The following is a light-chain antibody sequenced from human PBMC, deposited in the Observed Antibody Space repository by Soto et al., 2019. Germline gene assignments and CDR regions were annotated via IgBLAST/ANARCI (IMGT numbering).Light chain of an antibody. CDR2: KAS. CDR1: QSMSSW. J-gene: IGKJ1*01. Sequence: DIQMTQSPSTLSASVGDKVTITCRASQSMSSWLAWYQQKPGKAPKLLIYKASILESGVPSRFSGSGSGTEFSLAISSLQPDDFATYYFQQDQSYSHFGQGTKVEIK. CDR3: QQDQSYSH. V-gene: IGKV1-5*03.